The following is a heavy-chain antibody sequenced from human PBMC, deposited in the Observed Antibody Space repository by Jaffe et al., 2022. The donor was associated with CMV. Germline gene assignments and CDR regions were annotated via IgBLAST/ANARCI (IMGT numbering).Heavy chain of an antibody. CDR2: ISGSGGST. CDR1: GFTFSSYA. CDR3: ASQGGELRFLEWLPYDRSLNYYYGMDV. J-gene: IGHJ6*02. V-gene: IGHV3-23*01. D-gene: IGHD3-3*01. Sequence: EVQLLESGGGLVQPGGSLRLSCAASGFTFSSYAMSWVRQAPGKGLEWVSAISGSGGSTYYADSVKGRFTISRDNSKNTLYLQMNSLRAEDTAVYYCASQGGELRFLEWLPYDRSLNYYYGMDVWGQGTTVTVSS.